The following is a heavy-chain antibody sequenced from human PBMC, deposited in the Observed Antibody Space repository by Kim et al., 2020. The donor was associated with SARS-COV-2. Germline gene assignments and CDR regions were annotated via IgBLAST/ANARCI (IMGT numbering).Heavy chain of an antibody. CDR3: ARLYDYSNSWPGDY. Sequence: SETLSLTCTVSGGSISSSSYYWGWIRQPSGKGLEWIGSIFYTGSTYYNPSLKSRVTISVDTSKNQFSLKLSSVTAADTAVYYCARLYDYSNSWPGDYWGQGTLVTVSS. D-gene: IGHD6-13*01. CDR1: GGSISSSSYY. J-gene: IGHJ4*02. CDR2: IFYTGST. V-gene: IGHV4-39*01.